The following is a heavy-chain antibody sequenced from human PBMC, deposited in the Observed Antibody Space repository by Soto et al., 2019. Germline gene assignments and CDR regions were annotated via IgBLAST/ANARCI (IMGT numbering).Heavy chain of an antibody. D-gene: IGHD3-3*01. Sequence: PGGSLRLSCAASGFTFSSYAMSWVRQAPGKGLEWVSAISGSGGSTYYADSVKGRFTISRDNSKNTLYLQMNSLRAEDTAVYYCAKDLNYDFWSGLGGYYYYGMDVWGQGTTVTVSS. J-gene: IGHJ6*02. CDR2: ISGSGGST. CDR1: GFTFSSYA. V-gene: IGHV3-23*01. CDR3: AKDLNYDFWSGLGGYYYYGMDV.